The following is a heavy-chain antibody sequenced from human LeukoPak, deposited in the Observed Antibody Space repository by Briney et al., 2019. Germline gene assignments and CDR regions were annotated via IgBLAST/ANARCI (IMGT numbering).Heavy chain of an antibody. D-gene: IGHD3-10*01. V-gene: IGHV3-21*01. CDR1: GFTFSIYS. Sequence: GGSLRLSCAASGFTFSIYSMNWVRQAPGQGLEWVSSISCTSSSIYYADSVKGRFTISRDNAKNSLDLQMNSLRAEDTAVYYCARDGYYYGSGSLESYYYYYMDVWGRGTTVTVSS. CDR2: ISCTSSSI. CDR3: ARDGYYYGSGSLESYYYYYMDV. J-gene: IGHJ6*03.